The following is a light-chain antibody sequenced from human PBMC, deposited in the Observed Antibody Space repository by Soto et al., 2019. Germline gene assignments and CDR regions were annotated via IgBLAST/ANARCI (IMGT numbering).Light chain of an antibody. CDR3: QQYGSSPQST. CDR2: GAS. Sequence: EIVLTQSPGTLSLSPGERATLSCRASQSVSSSYLAWYQQKPGQAPRPLIYGASSRATGIPDRFSGSGSGTDFTLTISRLEPEDFAVYYCQQYGSSPQSTFGQGTKLEIK. CDR1: QSVSSSY. V-gene: IGKV3-20*01. J-gene: IGKJ2*01.